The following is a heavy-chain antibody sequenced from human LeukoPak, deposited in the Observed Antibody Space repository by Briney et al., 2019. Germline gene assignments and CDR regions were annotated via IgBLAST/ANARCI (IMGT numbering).Heavy chain of an antibody. CDR3: AISDWFLPDDY. CDR1: GFTFSSYE. J-gene: IGHJ4*02. V-gene: IGHV3-48*03. D-gene: IGHD3-9*01. Sequence: GGSLSLFCAASGFTFSSYEIIWVRHAPGEGLVCVSYICCSGSTIFYADSVKGRFTISRDNAKNSLYLQMNSLRAEDTAVHYRAISDWFLPDDYWGQGALVTVPS. CDR2: ICCSGSTI.